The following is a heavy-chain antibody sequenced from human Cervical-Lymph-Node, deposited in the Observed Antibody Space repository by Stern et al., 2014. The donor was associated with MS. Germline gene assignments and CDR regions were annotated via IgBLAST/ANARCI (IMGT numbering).Heavy chain of an antibody. CDR2: SWFEGSNK. CDR1: GFTFSSYA. V-gene: IGHV3-33*01. D-gene: IGHD5-12*01. Sequence: VKLVESGGCVVQPGRSLRLSCAASGFTFSSYAMHWVRQAPGKGPEYVAGSWFEGSNKYYADFVKGRFTISRDNSKNTLYLQMNSLRAEDTAVYYCATSSLHSGYDLPDAFDIWGQGTMVTVSS. CDR3: ATSSLHSGYDLPDAFDI. J-gene: IGHJ3*02.